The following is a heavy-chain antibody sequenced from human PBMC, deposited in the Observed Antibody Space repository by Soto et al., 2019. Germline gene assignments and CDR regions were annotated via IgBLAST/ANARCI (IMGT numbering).Heavy chain of an antibody. V-gene: IGHV4-30-4*01. CDR1: GDYIHVGGYY. J-gene: IGHJ5*02. D-gene: IGHD2-2*01. CDR3: GRDLTSNANCIDP. Sequence: SETLSLTCSVSGDYIHVGGYYWTWIRQRPGKGLEWMGYVYYTGKTYYNPSLESRLTMSVDRSKNQFSLRLTSVTAADTAVYFCGRDLTSNANCIDPWGQGTLVTVSS. CDR2: VYYTGKT.